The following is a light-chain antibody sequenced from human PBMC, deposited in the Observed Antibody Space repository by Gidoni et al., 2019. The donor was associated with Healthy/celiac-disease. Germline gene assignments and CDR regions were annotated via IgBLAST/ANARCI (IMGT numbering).Light chain of an antibody. J-gene: IGKJ4*01. CDR2: KTY. CDR3: QQYNSYSRT. Sequence: DIQMTQSPSTLSASVGDRVTITCRASQSISSWLAWYQQKPGKAPKLLIYKTYSLESGVPSRFSGSGSGTEFTLTISSMQHDDFATYYCQQYNSYSRTFGGGTKVEIK. V-gene: IGKV1-5*03. CDR1: QSISSW.